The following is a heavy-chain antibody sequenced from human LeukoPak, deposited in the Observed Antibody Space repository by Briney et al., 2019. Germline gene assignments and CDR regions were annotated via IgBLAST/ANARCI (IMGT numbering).Heavy chain of an antibody. D-gene: IGHD3-10*01. CDR3: AKYFGSGSYDF. CDR2: IGADGATT. Sequence: HPGGSLRLSCAASGFTFSSSAMNWVRQAPGKGLEWVSHIGADGATTYYADSVKGRFTISRDNSKNTLYLQIDSLSADDTAVYHCAKYFGSGSYDFWGQGTLVTVS. J-gene: IGHJ4*02. CDR1: GFTFSSSA. V-gene: IGHV3-23*01.